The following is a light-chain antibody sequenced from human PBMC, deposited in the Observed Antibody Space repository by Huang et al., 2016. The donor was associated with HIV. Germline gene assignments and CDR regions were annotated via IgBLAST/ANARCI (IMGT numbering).Light chain of an antibody. Sequence: EIVLTQSPGTMSLSPGERATLSCRASQSVSNSYLDWYQQKLGQPPSLLIYCASSRASVIPDRFSGSGSGTDFTLTISRLEPEDFAVYYCQQYGTSPRTFGQGTKLEIK. CDR3: QQYGTSPRT. V-gene: IGKV3-20*01. CDR2: CAS. CDR1: QSVSNSY. J-gene: IGKJ2*01.